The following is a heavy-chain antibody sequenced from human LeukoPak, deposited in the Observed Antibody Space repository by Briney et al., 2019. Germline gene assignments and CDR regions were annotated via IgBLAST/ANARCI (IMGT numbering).Heavy chain of an antibody. D-gene: IGHD1-26*01. J-gene: IGHJ4*02. V-gene: IGHV4-39*07. CDR2: IYYGGST. CDR1: GGSISSSSYY. CDR3: AREGIEEWELFDY. Sequence: PSEILSLTCTVSGGSISSSSYYWGWIRQPPGKGLEWIGSIYYGGSTYYNPSLKSRVTISVDTSKNQFSLKLSSVTAADTAVYYCAREGIEEWELFDYWGQGTLVTVSS.